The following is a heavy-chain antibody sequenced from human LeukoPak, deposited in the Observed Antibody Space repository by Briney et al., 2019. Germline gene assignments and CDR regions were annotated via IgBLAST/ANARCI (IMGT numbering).Heavy chain of an antibody. CDR3: ARVPLVAVAFDY. Sequence: SETLSLTCTVSGGSISSGDYYWSWIRQPPGEGLEWIVYIYYSGSTYYNPSLKSRVTISVYTSKNQFSLKLSSVTAADTAVYYCARVPLVAVAFDYWGQGTLVTVSS. D-gene: IGHD6-19*01. J-gene: IGHJ4*02. CDR2: IYYSGST. V-gene: IGHV4-30-4*01. CDR1: GGSISSGDYY.